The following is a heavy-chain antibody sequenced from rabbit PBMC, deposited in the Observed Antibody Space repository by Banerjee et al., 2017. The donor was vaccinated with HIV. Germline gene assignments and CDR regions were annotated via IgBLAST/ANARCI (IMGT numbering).Heavy chain of an antibody. V-gene: IGHV1S45*01. CDR1: GFSFSSTYW. D-gene: IGHD1-1*01. CDR2: IDAGSTGNT. J-gene: IGHJ4*01. Sequence: QEQLEESGGDLVKPEGSLTLTCTASGFSFSSTYWICWVRQAPGKGPEWIACIDAGSTGNTYYVSWAKGRFTISRTSSTTVTLQMTSLTAADTATYFCARDLPISGGYSFDLWGPGTLVTVS. CDR3: ARDLPISGGYSFDL.